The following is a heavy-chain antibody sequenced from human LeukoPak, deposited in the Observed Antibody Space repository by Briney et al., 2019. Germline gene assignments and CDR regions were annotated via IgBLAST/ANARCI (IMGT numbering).Heavy chain of an antibody. CDR1: GYTFTNYY. CDR3: ARVRNARFDP. CDR2: INPNSGGT. V-gene: IGHV1-2*02. Sequence: HRASVKVSCKASGYTFTNYYILWVRQAPGQGLEWMGIINPNSGGTNYAQKFQGRVTMTRDTSISTAYMELSRLRSDDTAVYYCARVRNARFDPWGQGTLVTVSS. D-gene: IGHD1-1*01. J-gene: IGHJ5*02.